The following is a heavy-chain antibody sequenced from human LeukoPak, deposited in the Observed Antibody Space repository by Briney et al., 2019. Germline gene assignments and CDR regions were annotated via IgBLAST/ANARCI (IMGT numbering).Heavy chain of an antibody. J-gene: IGHJ4*02. CDR2: FGPEDGET. D-gene: IGHD2-2*01. Sequence: ASVKVSCKVSGYTLTELSMHWVRQAPGKGLEWMGGFGPEDGETIYAQKFQGRVTMTEDTSTDTAYMELSSLRSEDTAVYYCQGYCSSTSCPGGDYWGQGTLVTVSS. CDR3: QGYCSSTSCPGGDY. CDR1: GYTLTELS. V-gene: IGHV1-24*01.